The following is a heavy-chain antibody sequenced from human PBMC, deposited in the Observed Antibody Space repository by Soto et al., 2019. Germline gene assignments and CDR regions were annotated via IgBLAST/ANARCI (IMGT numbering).Heavy chain of an antibody. CDR1: GGTFSSYA. CDR2: IIPIFGTA. D-gene: IGHD2-2*01. V-gene: IGHV1-69*01. J-gene: IGHJ6*02. CDR3: ARRSSHSQYDYYYDYGMDV. Sequence: QVQLVQSGAEVQKPGSSVKVSCKASGGTFSSYAISWVRQAPGQGLEWMGGIIPIFGTANYAQKFQGRVTVSAGEFTRTAYMELSSLRSEDTAVYYCARRSSHSQYDYYYDYGMDVWGQGTTVTVSS.